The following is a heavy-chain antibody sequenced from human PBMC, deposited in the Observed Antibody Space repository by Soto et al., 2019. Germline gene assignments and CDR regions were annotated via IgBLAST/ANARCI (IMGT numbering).Heavy chain of an antibody. D-gene: IGHD2-21*01. Sequence: GGSLRLSCAASGFTFSSYAMTWIRQAPGKGLEWLSHISPRSTFRNYADSVKGRFTISRDNTESSLFLQMNSLGVDDTAVYSCVRGGGGGLFEHWGQGVLVTVSS. CDR3: VRGGGGGLFEH. V-gene: IGHV3-11*06. CDR1: GFTFSSYA. CDR2: ISPRSTFR. J-gene: IGHJ4*02.